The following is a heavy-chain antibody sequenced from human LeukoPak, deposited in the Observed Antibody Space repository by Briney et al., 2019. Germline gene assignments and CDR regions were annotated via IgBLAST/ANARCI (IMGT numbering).Heavy chain of an antibody. J-gene: IGHJ6*03. CDR3: AKNGDRGAYCSGGSCYPYYYYSMDV. CDR1: GFTFSDYG. V-gene: IGHV3-23*01. D-gene: IGHD2-15*01. Sequence: GGTLRLSCAASGFTFSDYGMSWVRQAPGKGLEWVSSISSTGGTTYYADSVKGRFTISRDNSKNTLFLQLNSLRAEDTAIYYCAKNGDRGAYCSGGSCYPYYYYSMDVWGKGTTVTISS. CDR2: ISSTGGTT.